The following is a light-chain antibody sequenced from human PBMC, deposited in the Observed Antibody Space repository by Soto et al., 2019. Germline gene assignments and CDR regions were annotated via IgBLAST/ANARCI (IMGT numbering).Light chain of an antibody. V-gene: IGKV1-12*01. Sequence: DIQMTQSPSSVSSSVGDRVTITCRASQGISSWLAWYQRKPGKAPKLLIYAASSLQSGVPSRFSGSGSGTDFTLTINSLQPEDFATYYCQPANSFPLTFGGGTKVEIK. CDR1: QGISSW. J-gene: IGKJ4*01. CDR3: QPANSFPLT. CDR2: AAS.